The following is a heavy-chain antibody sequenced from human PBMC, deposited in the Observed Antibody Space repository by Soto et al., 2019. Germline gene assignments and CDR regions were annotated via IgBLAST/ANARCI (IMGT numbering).Heavy chain of an antibody. CDR1: GFTFTSSA. CDR3: AAPNRYNWNLAYYYYGMDV. Sequence: SVKVSCKASGFTFTSSAVQWVRQARGQRLEWIGWIVVVSGNTNYAQKFQERVTITRDMSTSTAYMELSSLRSEDTAVYYCAAPNRYNWNLAYYYYGMDVWGQGTTVTVSS. V-gene: IGHV1-58*01. J-gene: IGHJ6*02. CDR2: IVVVSGNT. D-gene: IGHD1-20*01.